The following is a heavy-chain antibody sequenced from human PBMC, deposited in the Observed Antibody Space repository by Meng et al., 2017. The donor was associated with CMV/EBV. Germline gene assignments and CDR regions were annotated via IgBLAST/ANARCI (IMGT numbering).Heavy chain of an antibody. J-gene: IGHJ4*02. CDR2: IGRSGTDI. CDR3: ATDPNWGTL. Sequence: VHLWGYGGVLVKPGGSLRLACAVSQLIFSTYDMNWVRQAPGKGLEWVASIGRSGTDIAYSDSVRGRFTISRDIPKNSLYLQMNSLRVEDTAVYYCATDPNWGTLWGQGALVTVSS. CDR1: QLIFSTYD. V-gene: IGHV3-21*01. D-gene: IGHD7-27*01.